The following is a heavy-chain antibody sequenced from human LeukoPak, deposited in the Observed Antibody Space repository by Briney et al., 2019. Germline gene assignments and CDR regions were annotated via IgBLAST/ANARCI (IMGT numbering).Heavy chain of an antibody. D-gene: IGHD3-22*01. J-gene: IGHJ4*02. Sequence: SGGSLRLSCVASGFTFTNAWMNWVRQAPGRGLEWVSSISSSSGYIYYADSGKGRFSISRDNAQNSLYLQMNRLRAEDTAVYYRAREDAYYYDSSGYFSDFDYWGQGTLVTVSS. CDR1: GFTFTNAW. CDR2: ISSSSGYI. CDR3: AREDAYYYDSSGYFSDFDY. V-gene: IGHV3-21*01.